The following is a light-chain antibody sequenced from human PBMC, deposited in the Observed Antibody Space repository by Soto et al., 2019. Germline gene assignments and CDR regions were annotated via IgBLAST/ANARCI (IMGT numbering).Light chain of an antibody. V-gene: IGKV3-20*01. CDR2: GAS. J-gene: IGKJ3*01. CDR1: QRVISDY. Sequence: IVLTQSPGTLSLSPGERATLSCRASQRVISDYLNWYQQKPGQAPRLLIYGASNRATGIPDRFSGSGSGTDFTLTITRLDPEDSAVYYCQHYGRSPLFTFGPGTTVDIK. CDR3: QHYGRSPLFT.